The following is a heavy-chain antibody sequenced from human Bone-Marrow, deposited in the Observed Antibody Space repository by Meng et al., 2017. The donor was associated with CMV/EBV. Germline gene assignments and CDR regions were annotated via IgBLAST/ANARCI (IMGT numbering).Heavy chain of an antibody. J-gene: IGHJ4*02. V-gene: IGHV2-70D*14. CDR2: IDWDDDK. CDR3: ARTRSDSDSPIDY. D-gene: IGHD2-21*02. Sequence: SGPTLVKPAQTLTLTCTFSGFSLSTSGMRVSWIRQPPGKALEWLGRIDWDDDKFYSTSLKTRLTISKDTSKNQVVLTMTNMDPVDTATYFCARTRSDSDSPIDYWGQGTLVTVSS. CDR1: GFSLSTSGMR.